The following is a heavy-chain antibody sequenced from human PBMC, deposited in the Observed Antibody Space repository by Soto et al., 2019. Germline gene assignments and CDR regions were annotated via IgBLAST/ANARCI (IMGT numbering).Heavy chain of an antibody. J-gene: IGHJ4*02. V-gene: IGHV3-30*18. CDR2: ISYEGSNK. D-gene: IGHD4-17*01. CDR3: AKELARDNDYGESTLDY. Sequence: KGLEWVAVISYEGSNKYYADSVKGRFTISRDNSKNTLYLQMNSLRAEDTAVYYCAKELARDNDYGESTLDYWGQGTLVTVSA.